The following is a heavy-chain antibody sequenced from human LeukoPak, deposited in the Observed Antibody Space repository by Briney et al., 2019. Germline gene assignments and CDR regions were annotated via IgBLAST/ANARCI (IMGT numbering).Heavy chain of an antibody. V-gene: IGHV1-2*02. CDR1: GYTFTEYY. D-gene: IGHD6-6*01. CDR2: INPNNGGT. Sequence: ASVKVSCKSSGYTFTEYYMHWVRQAPGQGLEWMGWINPNNGGTNYAQKFQGRVTLTRDTSISTVYMEVNTVRSDDTAVYNCARTSSFDYWGQGTLVTVSS. J-gene: IGHJ4*02. CDR3: ARTSSFDY.